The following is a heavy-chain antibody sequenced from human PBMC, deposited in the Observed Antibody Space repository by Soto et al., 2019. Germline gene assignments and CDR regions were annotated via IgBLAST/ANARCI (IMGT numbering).Heavy chain of an antibody. CDR1: GFTFTRAW. V-gene: IGHV3-15*01. Sequence: PGGSLRLSFATSGFTFTRAWMSWVRQVPGKGLEWVGRIRSETDGGTADYGSTVDARFTISRDDSKRVVFLQIDNVRTDDTAFYYCTTDTIPFSLPVIATGGAYWGQGALVTVSS. CDR2: IRSETDGGTA. CDR3: TTDTIPFSLPVIATGGAY. J-gene: IGHJ4*02. D-gene: IGHD2-21*01.